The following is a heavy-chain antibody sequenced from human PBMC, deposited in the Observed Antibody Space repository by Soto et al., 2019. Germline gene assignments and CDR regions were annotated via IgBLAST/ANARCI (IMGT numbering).Heavy chain of an antibody. Sequence: ASVKVSCKASGYTFTSYYMHWVRQAPGQGLEWMGIINPSGGSTSYAQKLQGRVTMTTDTSTSTAYMELRSLRSDDTAVYHCAREGAINDIVVVPAAILRYYYYGMDVWGQGTTVTVSS. CDR2: INPSGGST. V-gene: IGHV1-46*01. CDR1: GYTFTSYY. CDR3: AREGAINDIVVVPAAILRYYYYGMDV. J-gene: IGHJ6*02. D-gene: IGHD2-2*01.